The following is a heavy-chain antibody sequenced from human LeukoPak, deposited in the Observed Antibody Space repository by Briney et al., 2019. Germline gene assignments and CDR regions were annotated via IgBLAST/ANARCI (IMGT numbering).Heavy chain of an antibody. V-gene: IGHV4-34*01. J-gene: IGHJ4*02. D-gene: IGHD2-15*01. CDR3: ARVGSDY. CDR1: GGSFSGYY. Sequence: SETLSLTCAVYGGSFSGYYWSWIRQPPGKGLEWIGEINHSGSTNYNPSLRSRVTISVDTSKNQFSLKLSSVTAADTAVYYCARVGSDYWGQGTLVTVSS. CDR2: INHSGST.